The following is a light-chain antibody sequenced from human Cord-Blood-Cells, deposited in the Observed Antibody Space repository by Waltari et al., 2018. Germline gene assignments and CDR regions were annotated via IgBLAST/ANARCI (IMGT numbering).Light chain of an antibody. CDR2: AAS. Sequence: DIQMTQSPSSLSASVGDRVTITCRASQSISSYLNWYQQKPGKAPKLLIYAASSLQSGVPSRLSGSGSETDFTLTISSLQHEDFATYYCQQSYSTPYTFGQGTKLEIK. CDR1: QSISSY. V-gene: IGKV1-39*01. CDR3: QQSYSTPYT. J-gene: IGKJ2*01.